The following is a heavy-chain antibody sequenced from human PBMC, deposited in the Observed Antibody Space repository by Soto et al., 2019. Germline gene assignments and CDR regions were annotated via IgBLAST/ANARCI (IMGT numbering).Heavy chain of an antibody. Sequence: SETLSLTCSVSGGSIRSYYWSWIRQPPGKGLEWIGYIYYSGSTNYNPSLKSRVTISVDTSKNQFSLKLSSVTAADTAVYYCARHRGQYFDHWGHGTL. CDR1: GGSIRSYY. CDR2: IYYSGST. J-gene: IGHJ4*01. V-gene: IGHV4-59*08. D-gene: IGHD3-10*01. CDR3: ARHRGQYFDH.